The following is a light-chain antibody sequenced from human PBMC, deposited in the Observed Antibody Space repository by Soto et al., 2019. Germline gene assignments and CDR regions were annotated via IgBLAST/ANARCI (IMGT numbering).Light chain of an antibody. Sequence: AIRMTPSPSSLSASTGDRVTITCRASQGISSYLAWYQQKPGKAPKLLIYAASTLQSGVPSRFSGSGSGTEFTLTINSLQPDDFATYYCQQYSVYWTFGQGTKVDI. V-gene: IGKV1-8*01. CDR1: QGISSY. CDR2: AAS. J-gene: IGKJ1*01. CDR3: QQYSVYWT.